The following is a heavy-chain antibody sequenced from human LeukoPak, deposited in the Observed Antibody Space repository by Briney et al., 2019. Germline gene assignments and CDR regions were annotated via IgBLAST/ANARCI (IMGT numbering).Heavy chain of an antibody. CDR3: ARSSGYYSGDAFDI. J-gene: IGHJ3*02. V-gene: IGHV5-51*01. CDR2: IYAGDSDT. Sequence: GESLKISCKGSGYSFTTHWIGWMRQMPGKGLEWMGIIYAGDSDTRYNPSFQGHVTISADKSISTAYLQWSSLKASDTAMYYCARSSGYYSGDAFDIWGQGTMVTVSS. D-gene: IGHD3-22*01. CDR1: GYSFTTHW.